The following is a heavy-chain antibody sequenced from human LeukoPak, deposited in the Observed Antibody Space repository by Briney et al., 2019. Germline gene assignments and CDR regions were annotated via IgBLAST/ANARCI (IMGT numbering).Heavy chain of an antibody. CDR3: ARNEDY. V-gene: IGHV1-3*01. CDR1: GYTFTNYS. D-gene: IGHD1-1*01. J-gene: IGHJ4*02. CDR2: IDDGHGNT. Sequence: ASVTVSCTASGYTFTNYSINWVRPAPGQGLEWMGWIDDGHGNTKYSEKFQGRVSITRDTSASTVYMELNSLRSEDTAVYYCARNEDYWGQGTLVTVSS.